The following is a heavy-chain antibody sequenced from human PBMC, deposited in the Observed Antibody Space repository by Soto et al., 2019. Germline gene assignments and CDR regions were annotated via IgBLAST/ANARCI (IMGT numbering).Heavy chain of an antibody. Sequence: TSETLSLTCAVYGGSFSGYYWSWIRQPPGKGLEWIGEINHSGSTNYNPSLKSRVTISVDTSKNQFSLKLSSVTAADTAVYYCARGTPRYFDWLLRANWFDPWGQGTLVTVSS. D-gene: IGHD3-9*01. J-gene: IGHJ5*02. V-gene: IGHV4-34*01. CDR3: ARGTPRYFDWLLRANWFDP. CDR1: GGSFSGYY. CDR2: INHSGST.